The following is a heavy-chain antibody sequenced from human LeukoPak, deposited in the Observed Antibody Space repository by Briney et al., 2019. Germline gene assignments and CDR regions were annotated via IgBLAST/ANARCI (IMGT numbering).Heavy chain of an antibody. D-gene: IGHD3-22*01. CDR1: GGSISSSSYY. J-gene: IGHJ4*02. CDR3: ATSPSPQWWLYTNHFDY. CDR2: IYYSGST. V-gene: IGHV4-39*01. Sequence: KPSETLSLTCTVSGGSISSSSYYWGWIRQPPGKGLEWIGSIYYSGSTYYNPSLKSRVTISVDTSKNQFSLKLSSVTAADTAVYYCATSPSPQWWLYTNHFDYWGQGTLVTVSS.